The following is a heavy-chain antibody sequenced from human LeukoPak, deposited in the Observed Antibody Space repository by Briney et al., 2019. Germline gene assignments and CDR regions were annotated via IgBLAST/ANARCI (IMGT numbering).Heavy chain of an antibody. CDR1: GDSISRSSYY. CDR2: IYTSGST. J-gene: IGHJ5*02. CDR3: ARGYYDSSGYYWFDP. D-gene: IGHD3-22*01. V-gene: IGHV4-61*02. Sequence: SETLSLTCTVSGDSISRSSYYWSWIRQPAGKGLEWIGRIYTSGSTNYNPSLKSRVTMSVDTSKNQFSLKLSSVTAADTAVYYCARGYYDSSGYYWFDPWGQGTLVTVSS.